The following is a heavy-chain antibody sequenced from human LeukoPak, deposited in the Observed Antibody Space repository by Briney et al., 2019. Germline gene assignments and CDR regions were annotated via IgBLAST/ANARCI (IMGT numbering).Heavy chain of an antibody. Sequence: SETLSLTCTVSGGSISSGSYYWSWIRQPDGKGLEWIGRIYTSGSTNYNPSLKSRVTISVGTSKNQFSLKLSSVTAADTAVYFCARGAYDFWSGDASGAFDIWGQGTMVTVSS. CDR3: ARGAYDFWSGDASGAFDI. J-gene: IGHJ3*02. D-gene: IGHD3-3*01. CDR2: IYTSGST. CDR1: GGSISSGSYY. V-gene: IGHV4-61*02.